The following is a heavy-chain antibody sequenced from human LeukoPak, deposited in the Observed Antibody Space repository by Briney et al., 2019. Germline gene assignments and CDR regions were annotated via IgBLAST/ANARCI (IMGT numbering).Heavy chain of an antibody. Sequence: ASVKVSCKASGYTFTGYYMHWVRQAPGQGLEWMGWINPNSGGTNYAQKFQGRVTMTRDTSISTAYMELSRLRSDDTAVYYCARDHQWLVPYFDYWGQGTLVTVSS. D-gene: IGHD6-19*01. CDR2: INPNSGGT. CDR3: ARDHQWLVPYFDY. V-gene: IGHV1-2*02. J-gene: IGHJ4*02. CDR1: GYTFTGYY.